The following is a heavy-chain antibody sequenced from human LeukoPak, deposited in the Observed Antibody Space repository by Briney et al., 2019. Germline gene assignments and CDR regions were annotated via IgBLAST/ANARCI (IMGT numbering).Heavy chain of an antibody. CDR3: ARAPITPDAFDI. CDR2: IIPIFGTA. J-gene: IGHJ3*02. Sequence: SVKVSCKASGGAFSSYAISWVRQAHGQGLEWMGGIIPIFGTANYAQKFQGRVTITADESTSTAYMELSSLRSEDTAVYYCARAPITPDAFDIWGQGTMVTVSS. V-gene: IGHV1-69*01. D-gene: IGHD5-12*01. CDR1: GGAFSSYA.